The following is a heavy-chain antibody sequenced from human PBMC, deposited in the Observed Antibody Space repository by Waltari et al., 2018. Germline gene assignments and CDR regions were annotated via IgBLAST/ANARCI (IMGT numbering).Heavy chain of an antibody. Sequence: EVQLVHSGAAVKKPGATVKIAIKTSGYTLIDYFMHWVQQATGKGLEWVGRIEAEDGETVYAEKFQGRVTITADPSTDTSYLELSSLRSDDTAVYYCAPLPGGSGQTFDYLGQGTLLTVSS. CDR3: APLPGGSGQTFDY. CDR2: IEAEDGET. CDR1: GYTLIDYF. J-gene: IGHJ4*02. V-gene: IGHV1-69-2*01. D-gene: IGHD3-10*01.